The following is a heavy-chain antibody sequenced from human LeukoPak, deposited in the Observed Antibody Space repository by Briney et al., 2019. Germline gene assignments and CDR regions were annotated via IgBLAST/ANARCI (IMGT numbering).Heavy chain of an antibody. CDR2: IKSGGST. V-gene: IGHV3-66*01. CDR1: GFNVTNNY. D-gene: IGHD1-14*01. Sequence: GGSLRLSCAASGFNVTNNYMSWVRQAPGKGLEWVSVIKSGGSTYYADSVKGRFTISRDNSKNTLYLQMNSLRAEDTAVYYRAKATGYLLWGQGTLVTVSS. CDR3: AKATGYLL. J-gene: IGHJ4*02.